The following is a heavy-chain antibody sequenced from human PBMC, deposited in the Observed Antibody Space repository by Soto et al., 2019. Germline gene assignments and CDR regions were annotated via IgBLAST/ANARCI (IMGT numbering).Heavy chain of an antibody. CDR2: VNGYNENN. CDR1: GYIFTRFG. V-gene: IGHV1-18*01. Sequence: ASLKVSCKASGYIFTRFGFSWVRRAAGQRLEWMGWVNGYNENNNYAQRFQGRLTLTTDKSTSTAYMELRSLRSDDTALYYCARDVHGDYADFWGRG. J-gene: IGHJ4*02. CDR3: ARDVHGDYADF. D-gene: IGHD4-17*01.